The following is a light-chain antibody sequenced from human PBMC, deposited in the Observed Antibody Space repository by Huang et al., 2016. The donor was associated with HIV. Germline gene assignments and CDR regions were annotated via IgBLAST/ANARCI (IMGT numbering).Light chain of an antibody. CDR1: QRVSSD. CDR2: RAS. Sequence: EIVMTQSPATLPVSPGARVTLPCRPSQRVSSDLAWYQQRPGQAPRLLIYRASTRAPRIPARFSGSGSGIDFTLTISSLQSEYVAVYYYQQYSNWPRTFGLGTKLDIK. V-gene: IGKV3-15*01. CDR3: QQYSNWPRT. J-gene: IGKJ2*01.